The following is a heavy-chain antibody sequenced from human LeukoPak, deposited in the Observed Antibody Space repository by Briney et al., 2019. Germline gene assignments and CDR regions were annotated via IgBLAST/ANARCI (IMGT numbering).Heavy chain of an antibody. Sequence: GGSLRLSCAASGFTFSSYWMSWVRQAPGKGLEGVANIKQDGSEKYYVDSVKGRFTISRDNAKNSLYLQMNSLRAEDTAVYYCARXDSSGYXYXXYXGXGXLVTVSS. CDR1: GFTFSSYW. CDR3: ARXDSSGYXYXXY. CDR2: IKQDGSEK. D-gene: IGHD3-22*01. V-gene: IGHV3-7*01. J-gene: IGHJ4*01.